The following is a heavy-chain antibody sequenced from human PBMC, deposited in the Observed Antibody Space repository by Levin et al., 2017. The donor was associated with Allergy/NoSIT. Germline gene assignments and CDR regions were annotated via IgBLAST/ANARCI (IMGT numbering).Heavy chain of an antibody. CDR2: IYWDDDR. Sequence: SGPTLVKPTQTLTLTCTVSGFSLSAHGEGVAWIRQPPGKALEWLALIYWDDDRRYSPSLKTRISITKDTSRNQVVLTMTYVDPLDTPTYYRAHRPGFTTGLLYVDFWGQGTLVTVSS. J-gene: IGHJ4*02. V-gene: IGHV2-5*02. D-gene: IGHD1-1*01. CDR3: AHRPGFTTGLLYVDF. CDR1: GFSLSAHGEG.